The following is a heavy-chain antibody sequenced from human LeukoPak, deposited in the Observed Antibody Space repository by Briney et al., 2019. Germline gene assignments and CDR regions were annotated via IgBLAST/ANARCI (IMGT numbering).Heavy chain of an antibody. CDR2: ISGSGGTT. J-gene: IGHJ4*02. CDR3: AKWARYCTNGVCYYFDY. CDR1: GFTFSTNS. V-gene: IGHV3-23*01. Sequence: GGSLRLSCAASGFTFSTNSMSWVRQAPGKGLEWVSTISGSGGTTYYADSVKGRFTISRDNSKNTLYLQMNSLLAEDTAVYYCAKWARYCTNGVCYYFDYWGQGTLVTVSS. D-gene: IGHD2-8*01.